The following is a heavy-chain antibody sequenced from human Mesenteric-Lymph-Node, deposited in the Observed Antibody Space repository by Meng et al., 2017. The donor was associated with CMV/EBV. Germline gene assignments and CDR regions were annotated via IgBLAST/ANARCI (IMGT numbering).Heavy chain of an antibody. CDR1: GFTFSSYW. CDR2: ISDEETNT. J-gene: IGHJ4*02. CDR3: ARGYSYGDY. Sequence: GESLKISCAASGFTFSSYWMHWVRQAPGKGLEWVALISDEETNTYYADSVRGRFTISRDNFKNTLYLQMNSLRPEDTAIYYCARGYSYGDYWGQGTLVTVSS. D-gene: IGHD5-12*01. V-gene: IGHV3-30-3*01.